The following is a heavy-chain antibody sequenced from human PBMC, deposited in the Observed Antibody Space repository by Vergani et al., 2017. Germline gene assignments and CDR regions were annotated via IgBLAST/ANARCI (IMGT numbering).Heavy chain of an antibody. V-gene: IGHV1-2*02. Sequence: QVQLVQSGSEVKKPGASVKVSCRASGYTFTNYALNWVRQAPGQGFEWMGRLDPHTSDTKYAEKFQGRAILTRDRSISTAYMELISLISDDTAVYYCARNRGRGGSYSVSWFDPWGQGTQVTVAS. D-gene: IGHD3-10*01. J-gene: IGHJ5*02. CDR2: LDPHTSDT. CDR1: GYTFTNYA. CDR3: ARNRGRGGSYSVSWFDP.